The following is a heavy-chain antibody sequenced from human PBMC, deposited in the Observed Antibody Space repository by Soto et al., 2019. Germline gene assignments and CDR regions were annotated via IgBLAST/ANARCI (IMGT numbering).Heavy chain of an antibody. CDR1: GGSMSSYY. V-gene: IGHV4-59*08. Sequence: PSETLSLTCTVSGGSMSSYYWSWVRQFPGKGLEWIGYIHYSGNTNYNPSLKNRITISVDTSKNQFSLKLNSVTAADTAVFYCARLEATVVTAIRYGMDVRGQGTTVTVSS. CDR2: IHYSGNT. D-gene: IGHD2-21*02. J-gene: IGHJ6*02. CDR3: ARLEATVVTAIRYGMDV.